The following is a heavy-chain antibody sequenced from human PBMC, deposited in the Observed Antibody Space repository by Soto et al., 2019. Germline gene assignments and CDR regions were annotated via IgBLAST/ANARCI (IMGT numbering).Heavy chain of an antibody. CDR2: ISGSGGST. J-gene: IGHJ4*02. Sequence: GGSLRLSCAASGFTFSSYAMSWVRQAPGKGLEWVSAISGSGGSTYYADTVKGRFTISRVNSKNTLYLQMNSLRAEDTAVYYCATPYNWTDDGSDYWGQGTLVTLSS. CDR3: ATPYNWTDDGSDY. V-gene: IGHV3-23*01. D-gene: IGHD1-20*01. CDR1: GFTFSSYA.